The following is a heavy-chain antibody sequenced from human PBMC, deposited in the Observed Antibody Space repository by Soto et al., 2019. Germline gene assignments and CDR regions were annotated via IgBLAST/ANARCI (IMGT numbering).Heavy chain of an antibody. CDR1: GGSFSGYY. V-gene: IGHV4-34*01. Sequence: QVQLQQWGAGLFKPSETLSLTCAVYGGSFSGYYWSWIRQPPGKGLEWIGEINHSGSTNYNPSLKSRVTISVDTSKNQFSLKLSSVTAADTAVYYCARVSDYYYYGMDVWGQGTTVTVSS. J-gene: IGHJ6*02. CDR2: INHSGST. CDR3: ARVSDYYYYGMDV.